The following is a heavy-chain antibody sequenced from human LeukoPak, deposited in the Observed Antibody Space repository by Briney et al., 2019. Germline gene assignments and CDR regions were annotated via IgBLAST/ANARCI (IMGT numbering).Heavy chain of an antibody. J-gene: IGHJ4*02. CDR3: AKEWWSSSSPLHFDY. CDR2: IRYDGSNK. CDR1: GFTFSSYG. V-gene: IGHV3-30*02. D-gene: IGHD6-6*01. Sequence: PGGSLRLSCAASGFTFSSYGMHWVRQAPGKGLEWVAFIRYDGSNKYYADSVKGRFTISRDNSKNTLYLQMNSLRAEDTALYYCAKEWWSSSSPLHFDYWGQGTLVTVSS.